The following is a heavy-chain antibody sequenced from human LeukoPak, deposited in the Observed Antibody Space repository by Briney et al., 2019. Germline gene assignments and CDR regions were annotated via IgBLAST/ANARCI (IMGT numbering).Heavy chain of an antibody. V-gene: IGHV3-15*05. D-gene: IGHD3-22*01. CDR2: IYRKTDGGTT. CDR1: GFTFSNAW. CDR3: ATGSNRHDSSDFDY. J-gene: IGHJ4*02. Sequence: GGSLRLSCAASGFTFSNAWMNWVRQAPGKGLEWVGRIYRKTDGGTTEYAAPVKGRFSISRDDSKNTLDLQMHSLKTEDTALYYCATGSNRHDSSDFDYWGQGTLVTVSS.